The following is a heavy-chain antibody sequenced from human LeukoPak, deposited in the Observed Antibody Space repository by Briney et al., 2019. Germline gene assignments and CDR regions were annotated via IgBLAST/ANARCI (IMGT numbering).Heavy chain of an antibody. CDR2: LYYSGST. CDR1: GDSISSSSYY. V-gene: IGHV4-39*07. J-gene: IGHJ6*03. D-gene: IGHD2-15*01. CDR3: ARSVEGYCSGGSCYSYYYYMDV. Sequence: SETLSLTCTVSGDSISSSSYYWGWIRQPPGKGLEWLGSLYYSGSTYYNPSLKSRVTISVDTSKNQFSLKLSSVTAADTAVYYCARSVEGYCSGGSCYSYYYYMDVWGKGTTVTVSS.